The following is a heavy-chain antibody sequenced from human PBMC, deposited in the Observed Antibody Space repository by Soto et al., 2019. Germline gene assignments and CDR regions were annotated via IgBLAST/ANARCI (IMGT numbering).Heavy chain of an antibody. J-gene: IGHJ4*02. CDR1: GYRFTNYW. Sequence: GESLKISCKGSGYRFTNYWIGWVRQMPGKGLEWMGIIYPGDSDTRYSPSFQGQVTFSVDTSISTAYLQWSTLKTSDTAMYYCATVKNHYDSSGYLDYWGQGTLVTVSS. V-gene: IGHV5-51*01. CDR2: IYPGDSDT. CDR3: ATVKNHYDSSGYLDY. D-gene: IGHD3-22*01.